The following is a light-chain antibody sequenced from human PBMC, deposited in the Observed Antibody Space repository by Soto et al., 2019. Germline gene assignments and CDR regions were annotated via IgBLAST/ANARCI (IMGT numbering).Light chain of an antibody. CDR3: CSYAGSSTFVV. CDR2: EGS. Sequence: QSALTQPASVSGSPGQSITISCTGTSSDVGRYNLVSWYQQHPGKAPKLMIYEGSKRPSGVSNLFSGSKCGNTASLTISWLQAEDEADYYCCSYAGSSTFVVFGGGTQLTVL. CDR1: SSDVGRYNL. J-gene: IGLJ2*01. V-gene: IGLV2-23*01.